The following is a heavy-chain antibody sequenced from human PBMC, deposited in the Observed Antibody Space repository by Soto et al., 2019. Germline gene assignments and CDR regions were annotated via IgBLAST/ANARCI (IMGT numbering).Heavy chain of an antibody. CDR1: GYTFSNFA. J-gene: IGHJ4*02. CDR2: INAGNWHT. CDR3: ARDAASFDY. V-gene: IGHV1-3*01. D-gene: IGHD6-25*01. Sequence: QVQLVQSGAEVKKPGASVKVSRKASGYTFSNFAMPWVRQAPGHRLEWMGWINAGNWHTKYSQKFQGRVTSTRDTSASTAYMELRSLRSDDTAVYYSARDAASFDYWGQGTMVTVSS.